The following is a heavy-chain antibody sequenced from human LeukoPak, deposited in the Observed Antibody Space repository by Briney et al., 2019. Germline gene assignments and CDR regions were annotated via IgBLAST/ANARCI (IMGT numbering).Heavy chain of an antibody. V-gene: IGHV3-33*06. Sequence: GRSLRLSCAASGFTFSSYGMHWVRQAPGKGLEWVAVIWYDGSNKYYADSVKGRFTISRDNSKNTLYLQMNSLRAEDTAVYYCAKYFYYCSSTSCYTGAIDYWGQGTLVTVSS. CDR2: IWYDGSNK. D-gene: IGHD2-2*02. CDR1: GFTFSSYG. CDR3: AKYFYYCSSTSCYTGAIDY. J-gene: IGHJ4*02.